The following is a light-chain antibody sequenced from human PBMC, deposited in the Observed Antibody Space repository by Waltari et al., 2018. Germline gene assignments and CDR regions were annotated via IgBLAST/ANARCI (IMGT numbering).Light chain of an antibody. Sequence: ELVLTQSPGTLSLSPGERAALSCRASQSVSSAYLAWYQQKPGQSPRRLIYGVSSRARCIPDRFSGSGSGTDFTLTISRLEPEDFAVYYCQHYGNSLYTFGQGTKLEIK. CDR3: QHYGNSLYT. CDR2: GVS. V-gene: IGKV3-20*01. J-gene: IGKJ2*01. CDR1: QSVSSAY.